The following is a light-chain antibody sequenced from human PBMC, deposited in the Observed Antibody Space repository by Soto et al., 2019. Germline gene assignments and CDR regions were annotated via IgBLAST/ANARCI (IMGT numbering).Light chain of an antibody. CDR3: SSYTSGSTLV. V-gene: IGLV2-14*01. J-gene: IGLJ1*01. CDR1: SSDVGGYHY. Sequence: QSVLTQPASVSGSPGQSITISCTGTSSDVGGYHYVSWYQQSPGKAPKLMIYDVSYRPSGVSSRFSGSKSGNTASLTISGLQAEDEADYYCSSYTSGSTLVFGTGTKVTVL. CDR2: DVS.